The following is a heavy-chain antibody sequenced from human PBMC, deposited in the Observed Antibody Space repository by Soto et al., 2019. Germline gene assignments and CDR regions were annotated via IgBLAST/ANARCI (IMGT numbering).Heavy chain of an antibody. CDR2: ISGSGGST. Sequence: GGSLRLSCADSGFTFSSYAMSWVRQAPGKGLEWVSAISGSGGSTYYADSVKGRFTISRDNSKNTLYLQMNSLRAEDTAVYYCAKTPYPYYDFWSGYYGPSYYYYGMDVWGQGTTVTVS. CDR3: AKTPYPYYDFWSGYYGPSYYYYGMDV. D-gene: IGHD3-3*01. CDR1: GFTFSSYA. J-gene: IGHJ6*02. V-gene: IGHV3-23*01.